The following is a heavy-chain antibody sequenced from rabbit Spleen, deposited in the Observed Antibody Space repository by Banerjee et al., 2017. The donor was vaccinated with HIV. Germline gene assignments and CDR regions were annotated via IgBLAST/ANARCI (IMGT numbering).Heavy chain of an antibody. J-gene: IGHJ6*01. V-gene: IGHV1S40*01. CDR2: IGAGVSYTT. Sequence: QSLEESGGDLVKPGASLTLTCTASGFSFSYSDYMCWVRQPPGKGPEWIACIGAGVSYTTYYATWAKGRFTISKTSSTTVTLQMTSLTAADTATYFCAKVSRDSGSMTHLDLWGQGTLVTVS. CDR1: GFSFSYSDY. D-gene: IGHD1-1*01. CDR3: AKVSRDSGSMTHLDL.